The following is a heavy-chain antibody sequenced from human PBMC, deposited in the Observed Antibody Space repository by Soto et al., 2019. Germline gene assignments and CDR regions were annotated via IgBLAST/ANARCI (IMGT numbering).Heavy chain of an antibody. CDR2: IKMKSEGATR. J-gene: IGHJ6*02. Sequence: EVKLVESGGGLVTPGGSLRLSCAASGFTFSNAWMNWVRQAPGKGLEWVGLIKMKSEGATRHYAAPVNGRFTISRDESKSTLYLQMSSLRTEDTAVYYCTTLGSNYYYHNFAAWGQGTTVTVSS. V-gene: IGHV3-15*07. CDR3: TTLGSNYYYHNFAA. CDR1: GFTFSNAW.